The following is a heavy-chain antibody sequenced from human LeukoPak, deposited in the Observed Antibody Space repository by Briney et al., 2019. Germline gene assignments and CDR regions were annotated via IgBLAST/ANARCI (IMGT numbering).Heavy chain of an antibody. V-gene: IGHV3-21*01. Sequence: TGGSLRLSCAASGFTFSSYSMNWVRQAPGKGLEWVSSISSSSSYIYYADSVKGRFTISRDNAKNSLYLQMNSLRAEDTAVYYCAKDSRYDFWSGTHFDYWGQGTLVTVSS. J-gene: IGHJ4*02. CDR2: ISSSSSYI. D-gene: IGHD3-3*01. CDR1: GFTFSSYS. CDR3: AKDSRYDFWSGTHFDY.